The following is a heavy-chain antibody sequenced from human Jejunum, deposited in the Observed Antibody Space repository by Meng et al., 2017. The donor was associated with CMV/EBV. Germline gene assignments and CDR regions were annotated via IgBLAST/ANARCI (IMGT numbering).Heavy chain of an antibody. CDR3: ARRGQI. J-gene: IGHJ4*02. CDR1: EYTFKSYA. CDR2: ILVDGVTT. Sequence: LSLTCVSSEYTFKSYAMDWVRQAPGKGLEWVSAILVDGVTTFYADSVKGRFTISRDNSKNTMYLQMNSLRAEDTAVYFCARRGQIWGQGTLVTVSS. V-gene: IGHV3-23*01.